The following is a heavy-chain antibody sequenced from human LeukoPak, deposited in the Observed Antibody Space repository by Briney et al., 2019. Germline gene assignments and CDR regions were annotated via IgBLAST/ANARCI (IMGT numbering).Heavy chain of an antibody. J-gene: IGHJ6*02. Sequence: PTGGSLRLSCEASGFTFSTYGMHWVRQAPGKGLEWVAVIWYDGSNKNYADSVKGRFTISRDNSKNTLYLQMNSLRAEDTAVYYCARGGRTTLHGMDVWGQGTTVTVSS. CDR2: IWYDGSNK. D-gene: IGHD4-17*01. CDR1: GFTFSTYG. CDR3: ARGGRTTLHGMDV. V-gene: IGHV3-33*01.